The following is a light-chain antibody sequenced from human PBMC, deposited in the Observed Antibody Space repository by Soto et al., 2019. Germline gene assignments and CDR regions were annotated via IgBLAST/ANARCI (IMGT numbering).Light chain of an antibody. CDR1: QDIRND. V-gene: IGKV1-6*01. Sequence: AIQMTQSPSSLSASVGDRVTITCRASQDIRNDLGWYQQKPGNAPKLLIYAAFRLQSGVPSRFSDCGSSTDFTPTTSGLQHEDAATHYCLHDYNYRRTFGQGTEVEIK. CDR2: AAF. CDR3: LHDYNYRRT. J-gene: IGKJ1*01.